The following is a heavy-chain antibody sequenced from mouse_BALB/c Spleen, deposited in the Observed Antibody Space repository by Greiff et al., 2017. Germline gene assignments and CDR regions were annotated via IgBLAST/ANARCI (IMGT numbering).Heavy chain of an antibody. V-gene: IGHV5-6-4*01. CDR3: TRDFGGDSSWFAY. Sequence: EVKLMESGGGLVKPGGSLKLSCAASGFTFSSYTMSWVRQTPEKRLEWVATISSGGSYTYYPDSVKGRFTISRDNAKNTLYLQMSSLKSEDTAMYYCTRDFGGDSSWFAYWGQGTLVTVSA. CDR1: GFTFSSYT. J-gene: IGHJ3*01. CDR2: ISSGGSYT.